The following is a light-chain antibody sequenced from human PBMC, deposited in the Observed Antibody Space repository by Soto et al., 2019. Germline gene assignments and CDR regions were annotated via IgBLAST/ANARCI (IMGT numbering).Light chain of an antibody. J-gene: IGKJ4*01. V-gene: IGKV3-11*01. CDR1: QSVSSY. CDR2: DAS. CDR3: QQRSNWPPELT. Sequence: IGLTQSPVTLSLSPRERATLPCKASQSVSSYLACYQQKPGQAPRLLIYDASNRATGIPARFSGSGSGTDFTLTISSLEPEDFAVYYCQQRSNWPPELTFGGGTKVDIK.